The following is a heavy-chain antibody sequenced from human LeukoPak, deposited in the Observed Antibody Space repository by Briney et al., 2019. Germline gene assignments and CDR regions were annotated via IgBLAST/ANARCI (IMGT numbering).Heavy chain of an antibody. CDR3: ARPPYKVAGSDVSADL. D-gene: IGHD6-19*01. CDR2: INPDDSDT. CDR1: GYTFTNYW. J-gene: IGHJ4*02. Sequence: GESLKISCTGSGYTFTNYWIGWVRQMPGKGLEWMGVINPDDSDTRYSPSFQGQVIISVDRSISTAYLQWSSLKASDTAMYYCARPPYKVAGSDVSADLWGQGTLVTVSS. V-gene: IGHV5-51*01.